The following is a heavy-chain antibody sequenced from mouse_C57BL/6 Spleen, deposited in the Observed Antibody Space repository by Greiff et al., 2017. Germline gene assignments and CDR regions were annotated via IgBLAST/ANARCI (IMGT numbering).Heavy chain of an antibody. V-gene: IGHV1-42*01. Sequence: EVMLVESGPELVKPGASVKISCKASGYSFTGYYMNWVKQSPEKSLEWIGEINPSTGGTTYNQKFKAKATLTVDKSSSTAYMQLKSLTSEDSAVYYCARGFYWYFDVWGTGTTVTVSS. CDR3: ARGFYWYFDV. CDR1: GYSFTGYY. J-gene: IGHJ1*03. CDR2: INPSTGGT.